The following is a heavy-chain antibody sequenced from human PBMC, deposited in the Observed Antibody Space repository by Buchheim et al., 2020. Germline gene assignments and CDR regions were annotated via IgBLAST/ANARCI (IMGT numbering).Heavy chain of an antibody. CDR2: ISDDGTNT. V-gene: IGHV3-30-3*01. J-gene: IGHJ4*02. Sequence: VQLMESGGGVVQPGKSLRLSCAASGFTSSRYPMHWVRQTPGKGLEWLAGISDDGTNTYYADSARGRFTISRDKNKQVLQMNSLRADDTALYYCAKADDCSGGSCYCFDYWGQGTL. CDR1: GFTSSRYP. D-gene: IGHD2-15*01. CDR3: AKADDCSGGSCYCFDY.